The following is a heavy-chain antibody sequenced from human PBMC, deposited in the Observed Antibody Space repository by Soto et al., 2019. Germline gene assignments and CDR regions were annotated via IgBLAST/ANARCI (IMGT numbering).Heavy chain of an antibody. D-gene: IGHD3-22*01. CDR1: GGTFSSYA. Sequence: SVKVSCKASGGTFSSYAISWVRQAPGQGLEWMGGIIPIFGTANYAQKFQGRVTITADESTSTAYMELSSLRSEDTAVYYCARELSRDGSSGHEGGYCGQGTLVTVSS. J-gene: IGHJ4*02. CDR3: ARELSRDGSSGHEGGY. CDR2: IIPIFGTA. V-gene: IGHV1-69*01.